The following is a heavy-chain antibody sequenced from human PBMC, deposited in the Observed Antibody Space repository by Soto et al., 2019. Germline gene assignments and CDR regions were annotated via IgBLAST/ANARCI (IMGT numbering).Heavy chain of an antibody. CDR2: IIPIFGTA. CDR1: GGTFSSYA. V-gene: IGHV1-69*13. D-gene: IGHD2-2*01. Sequence: ASVKVSCKASGGTFSSYAISWARQAPGQGLEWMGGIIPIFGTANYAQKFQGRVTITADESTSTAYMELSSLRSEDTAVYYCARTGGDQLLWGRGRYYYYYGMDVWGQGTTVTVSS. CDR3: ARTGGDQLLWGRGRYYYYYGMDV. J-gene: IGHJ6*02.